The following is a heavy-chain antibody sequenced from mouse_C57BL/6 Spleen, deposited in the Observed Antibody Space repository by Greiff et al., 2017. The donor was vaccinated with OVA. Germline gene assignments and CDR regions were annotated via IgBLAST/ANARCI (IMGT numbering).Heavy chain of an antibody. J-gene: IGHJ1*03. V-gene: IGHV1-75*01. Sequence: QVQLKESGPELVKPGASVKISCKASGYTFTDYYINWVKQRPGQGLEWIGWIFPGSGSTYYNEKFKGKATLTVDKSSSTAYMLLSSLTSEDSAVYFCARSSNYGSSYGYFDVWGTGTTVTVSS. D-gene: IGHD1-1*01. CDR2: IFPGSGST. CDR1: GYTFTDYY. CDR3: ARSSNYGSSYGYFDV.